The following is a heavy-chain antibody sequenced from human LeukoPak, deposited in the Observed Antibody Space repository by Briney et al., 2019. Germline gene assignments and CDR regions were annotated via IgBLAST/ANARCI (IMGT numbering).Heavy chain of an antibody. CDR2: IYYNGRT. CDR1: GGSISSYY. Sequence: PSETLSLTCAVSGGSISSYYWSWIRQSPGRGLEYIGHIYYNGRTDYNPSLKSRVTISVDTSRNQFSLKLNSVTAADTAVYFCARWYCSRGTCYYIDYWGQGTLVTVSS. D-gene: IGHD2-2*01. J-gene: IGHJ4*02. V-gene: IGHV4-59*01. CDR3: ARWYCSRGTCYYIDY.